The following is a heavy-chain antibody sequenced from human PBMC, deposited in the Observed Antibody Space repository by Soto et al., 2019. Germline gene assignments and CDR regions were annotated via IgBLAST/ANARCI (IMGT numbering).Heavy chain of an antibody. J-gene: IGHJ4*02. Sequence: SLRLSCVGSGFIFDPYSMNWVRQAPGKGLEWVSYINSGSDSIYYAESVKGRFTISRDNARNSLSLQMNSLTDEDMAVYYCAKSGDSAGWGIDFWGQGTLVTVSS. CDR3: AKSGDSAGWGIDF. CDR1: GFIFDPYS. V-gene: IGHV3-48*02. CDR2: INSGSDSI. D-gene: IGHD6-19*01.